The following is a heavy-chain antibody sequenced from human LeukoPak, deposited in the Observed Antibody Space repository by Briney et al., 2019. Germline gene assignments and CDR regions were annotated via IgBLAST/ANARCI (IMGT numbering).Heavy chain of an antibody. V-gene: IGHV1-69*04. CDR1: GGTFSSYA. D-gene: IGHD6-13*01. J-gene: IGHJ4*02. CDR2: IIPILGIA. Sequence: EASVTVSCTASGGTFSSYAISWVRQAPGQGLEWMGRIIPILGIANYAQKFQGRVTVTADKSTSTAYMELSSLRSEDTAVYYCARVVSEYSSSWYLMDWGQGTLVTVSS. CDR3: ARVVSEYSSSWYLMD.